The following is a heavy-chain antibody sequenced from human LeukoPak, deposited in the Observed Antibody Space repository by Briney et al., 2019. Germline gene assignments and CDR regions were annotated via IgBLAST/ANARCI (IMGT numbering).Heavy chain of an antibody. CDR3: TRDRGAYNLYDY. J-gene: IGHJ4*02. CDR2: IRSKAYGETA. D-gene: IGHD1-1*01. Sequence: GGSLRLSCTVSGFTFGDYAMSWTRQAPGKGLEWVGFIRSKAYGETADYAASVKGRFTISRDDSKAIAYLQMNSLKTEDTAVYHCTRDRGAYNLYDYWGQGTLVTVSS. CDR1: GFTFGDYA. V-gene: IGHV3-49*03.